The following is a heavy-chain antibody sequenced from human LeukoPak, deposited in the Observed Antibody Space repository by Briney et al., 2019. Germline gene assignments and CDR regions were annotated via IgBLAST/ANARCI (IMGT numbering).Heavy chain of an antibody. D-gene: IGHD4-17*01. CDR2: IIPIFGTA. CDR3: ARTKVTGPYYYYYYMDV. V-gene: IGHV1-69*05. J-gene: IGHJ6*03. CDR1: GGTFSSYA. Sequence: ASVKVSCKASGGTFSSYAISWVRQAPGQGLEWMGGIIPIFGTANYAQKFQGRVTITTDESTSTAYMELSSLRSEDTAVYYCARTKVTGPYYYYYYMDVWGKGTTVTVSS.